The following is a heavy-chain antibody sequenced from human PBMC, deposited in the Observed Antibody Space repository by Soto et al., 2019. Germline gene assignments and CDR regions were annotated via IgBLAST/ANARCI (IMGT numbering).Heavy chain of an antibody. J-gene: IGHJ4*02. Sequence: GASVKVSCKASGYTFTSYGISWVRHAPGQGLEWMGWISAYNGNTNYAQKLQGRVTMTTDTSTSTDYMELRSLRSDDTAVYYCARVSPVVPAAGNNYWGQGTLVTVSS. D-gene: IGHD2-2*01. CDR2: ISAYNGNT. CDR1: GYTFTSYG. V-gene: IGHV1-18*01. CDR3: ARVSPVVPAAGNNY.